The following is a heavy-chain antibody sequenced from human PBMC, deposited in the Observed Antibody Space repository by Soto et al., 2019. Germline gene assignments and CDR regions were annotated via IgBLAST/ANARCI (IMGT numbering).Heavy chain of an antibody. CDR3: AREQGPPGDYFDY. CDR2: IYYSGST. CDR1: GGSISSGDYY. V-gene: IGHV4-30-4*01. J-gene: IGHJ4*02. Sequence: SETLSLTCTVSGGSISSGDYYWTWIRQPPGKGLEWIGYIYYSGSTYYNPSLKSRVTISVDTSDNHFSLKLTSVTAADTAVYYCAREQGPPGDYFDYWGQGTLVTVSS. D-gene: IGHD2-8*02.